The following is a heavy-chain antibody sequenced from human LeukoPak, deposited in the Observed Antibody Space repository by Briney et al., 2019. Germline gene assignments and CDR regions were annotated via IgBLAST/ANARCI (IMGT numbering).Heavy chain of an antibody. J-gene: IGHJ4*02. D-gene: IGHD3-3*01. Sequence: SETLSLTCTVSGGSISSYYWSWIRQPPGKGLEWIGYIYYSGSTNYNPSLKSRVTISVDTSKNQFSLKLSSVTAADTAVYYCAREVGPLIGGFDCWGQGTLVTVSS. V-gene: IGHV4-59*01. CDR1: GGSISSYY. CDR3: AREVGPLIGGFDC. CDR2: IYYSGST.